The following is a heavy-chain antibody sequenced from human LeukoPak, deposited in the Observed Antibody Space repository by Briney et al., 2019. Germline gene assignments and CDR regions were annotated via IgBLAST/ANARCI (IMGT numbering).Heavy chain of an antibody. CDR2: IYYSGST. V-gene: IGHV4-59*11. D-gene: IGHD3-10*01. CDR3: ARGGPLWSAYYYYYMDV. J-gene: IGHJ6*03. Sequence: SETLSLTCTVSGGSISSHYWSWIRQPPGKGLKWIGYIYYSGSTNYNPSLKSRVTISVDTSKNQFSLKLSSVTAADTAVYYCARGGPLWSAYYYYYMDVWGKGTTVTVSS. CDR1: GGSISSHY.